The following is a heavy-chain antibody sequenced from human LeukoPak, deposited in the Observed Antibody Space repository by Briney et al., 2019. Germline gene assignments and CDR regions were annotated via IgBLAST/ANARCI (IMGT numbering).Heavy chain of an antibody. J-gene: IGHJ4*02. CDR2: IDERGSNA. D-gene: IGHD2-21*01. CDR3: IRDEALWRLDY. CDR1: GFTFSNHW. Sequence: GGSLRLSCAASGFTFSNHWVHWVRQAPGKGLVWVSRIDERGSNAMYADSVKGRFSISRDNAKNTVNLQMNSLRAEDTGVYYCIRDEALWRLDYWGQGTLVTVSS. V-gene: IGHV3-74*03.